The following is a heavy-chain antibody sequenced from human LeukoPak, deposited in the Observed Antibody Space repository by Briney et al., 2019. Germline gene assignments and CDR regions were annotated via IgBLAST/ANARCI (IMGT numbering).Heavy chain of an antibody. D-gene: IGHD6-13*01. CDR1: GFTFSSYA. J-gene: IGHJ1*01. CDR3: AKAEGSSTWYRGEYFQH. Sequence: GGSLRLSCAASGFTFSSYAMSWVRQAPGKGLEWVSSISISGGSTFYTDSVKGRFTISRDSSKNTLYLQMTSLRAEDTAIYYCAKAEGSSTWYRGEYFQHWGQGTLVTVSS. CDR2: ISISGGST. V-gene: IGHV3-23*01.